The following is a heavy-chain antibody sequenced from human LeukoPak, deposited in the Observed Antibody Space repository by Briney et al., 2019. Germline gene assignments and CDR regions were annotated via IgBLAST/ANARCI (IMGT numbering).Heavy chain of an antibody. J-gene: IGHJ5*02. CDR3: AREIVVVPAAGGGFDP. CDR1: GGSISSGDYY. D-gene: IGHD2-2*01. Sequence: PSQTLSLTCTVSGGSISSGDYYWSWIRQPPGKGLEWIGYIYYSGSTYYNPSLKSRVTIPVDTSKNQFSLKLSSVTAADTAVYYCAREIVVVPAAGGGFDPWGQGTLVTVSS. CDR2: IYYSGST. V-gene: IGHV4-30-4*01.